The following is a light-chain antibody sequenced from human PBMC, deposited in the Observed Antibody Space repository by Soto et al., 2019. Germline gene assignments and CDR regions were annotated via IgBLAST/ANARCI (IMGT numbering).Light chain of an antibody. V-gene: IGKV2-28*01. Sequence: DIVMTQSPLSLSVSPGEPASISCTSSQSLLRNNGRNYLDWYVQKPGQSPQLLIYLGSTRASGVPARFRGIGSGADFTLIISRVEAADVGVYFCMQAQQTPRTFGGGTKVEIK. CDR1: QSLLRNNGRNY. CDR3: MQAQQTPRT. J-gene: IGKJ4*01. CDR2: LGS.